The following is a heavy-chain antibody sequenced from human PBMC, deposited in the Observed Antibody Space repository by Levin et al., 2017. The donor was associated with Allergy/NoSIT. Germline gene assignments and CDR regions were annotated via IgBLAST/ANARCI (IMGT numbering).Heavy chain of an antibody. D-gene: IGHD6-6*01. CDR2: IRNKAYGGTT. J-gene: IGHJ4*02. Sequence: GESLKISCTVSGFTFGDYAMSWFRQAPGKGLEWVGFIRNKAYGGTTDYAASVKGRFTISRDDSKSIAYLQMNSLKTEDTAVYYCTRDEYGTGIGYDYWGQGTLVTVSS. V-gene: IGHV3-49*03. CDR3: TRDEYGTGIGYDY. CDR1: GFTFGDYA.